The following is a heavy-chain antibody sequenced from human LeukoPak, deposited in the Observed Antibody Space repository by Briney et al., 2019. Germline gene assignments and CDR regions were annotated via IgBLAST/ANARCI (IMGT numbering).Heavy chain of an antibody. Sequence: GGPLRLSCAASGFTFSSYAMSWVRQAPGKGLEWVSAISGSGGSTYYADSVKGRFTISRDNSKNTLYLQMNSLRAEDTAVYYCAPPPSGWFGELLFDYWGQGTLVTVSS. J-gene: IGHJ4*02. CDR3: APPPSGWFGELLFDY. V-gene: IGHV3-23*01. CDR2: ISGSGGST. D-gene: IGHD3-10*01. CDR1: GFTFSSYA.